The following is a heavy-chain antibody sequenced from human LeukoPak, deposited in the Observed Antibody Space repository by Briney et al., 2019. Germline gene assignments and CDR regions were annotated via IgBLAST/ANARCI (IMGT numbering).Heavy chain of an antibody. V-gene: IGHV3-48*04. CDR1: GFTFSSYS. CDR3: ASSQSSVAGIVGC. J-gene: IGHJ4*02. CDR2: ISGSGSSK. Sequence: PGGSLRLSCAAPGFTFSSYSMNWVRQAPGKGLEWVSYISGSGSSKYYADSVKGRFTISRDNAKNSVYLQMNSLRVEDTAVYYCASSQSSVAGIVGCWGQGTLVTVSS. D-gene: IGHD6-19*01.